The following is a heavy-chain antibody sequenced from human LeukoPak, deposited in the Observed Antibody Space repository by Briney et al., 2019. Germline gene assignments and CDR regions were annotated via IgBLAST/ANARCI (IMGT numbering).Heavy chain of an antibody. CDR2: IRSKAYGGTT. D-gene: IGHD3-3*01. CDR3: TRDKDYDFWSGYYTYYYYYMDV. V-gene: IGHV3-49*03. Sequence: GGSLRLSCAASGFTFSSYAMSWFRQAPGKGLEWVGFIRSKAYGGTTEYAASVKGRFTISRDDSKSIAYLQMNSLKTEDTAVYYCTRDKDYDFWSGYYTYYYYYMDVWGKGTTVTVSS. CDR1: GFTFSSYA. J-gene: IGHJ6*03.